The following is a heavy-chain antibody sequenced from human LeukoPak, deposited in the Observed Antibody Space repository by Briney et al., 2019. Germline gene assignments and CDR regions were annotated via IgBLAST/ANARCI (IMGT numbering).Heavy chain of an antibody. D-gene: IGHD2-15*01. CDR3: ARGPLEYCSGGSCYPSGNWYDP. CDR2: ISAYNGNT. J-gene: IGHJ5*02. V-gene: IGHV1-18*01. CDR1: GGTFSSYA. Sequence: ASVKVSCKASGGTFSSYAISWVRQAPGQGLEWMGWISAYNGNTNYAQKLQGRVTMTTDTSTSTAYMELRSLRSDGTAVYYCARGPLEYCSGGSCYPSGNWYDPWGQGTLVTVSS.